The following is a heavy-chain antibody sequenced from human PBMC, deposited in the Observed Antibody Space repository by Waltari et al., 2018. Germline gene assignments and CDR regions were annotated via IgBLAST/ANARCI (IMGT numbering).Heavy chain of an antibody. D-gene: IGHD3-10*01. J-gene: IGHJ4*02. CDR1: GGSFSGYY. V-gene: IGHV4-34*01. CDR3: ARSVLWFGEYDY. CDR2: INHSGST. Sequence: QVQLQQWGAGLLKPSETLSLTCAVYGGSFSGYYWSWTRQPPGKGLEWIGEINHSGSTNYNPSLNSRVTISVDTSKNQFSLKLSSVTAADTAVYYCARSVLWFGEYDYWGQGTLVTVSS.